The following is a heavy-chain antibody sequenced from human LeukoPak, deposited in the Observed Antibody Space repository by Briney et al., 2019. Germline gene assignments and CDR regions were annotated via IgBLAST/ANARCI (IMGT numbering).Heavy chain of an antibody. J-gene: IGHJ5*02. CDR1: GYTFTSYG. CDR3: ARSSRGIIMVREPKGEFDP. Sequence: ASVKVSCKASGYTFTSYGISWVRQAPGQGLEWMGCISAYNGNTNYAQKLQGRVTMTTDTSTSTAYMELRSLRSDDTAVYYCARSSRGIIMVREPKGEFDPWGQGTLVTVSS. CDR2: ISAYNGNT. V-gene: IGHV1-18*01. D-gene: IGHD3-10*01.